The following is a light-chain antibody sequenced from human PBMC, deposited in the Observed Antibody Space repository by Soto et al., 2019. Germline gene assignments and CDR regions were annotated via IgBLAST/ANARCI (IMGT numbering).Light chain of an antibody. V-gene: IGLV1-51*01. CDR3: GTWDSSLSVG. Sequence: QSVLTQPPSVSAAPGQKVTISCSGSSSNIGNNYVSWYQQLPGTAPKLLIYDNNKRPSGIPDQFSGSKSGTSATLGISGLQTGDEADYYCGTWDSSLSVGFGGGTKLTVL. CDR2: DNN. J-gene: IGLJ2*01. CDR1: SSNIGNNY.